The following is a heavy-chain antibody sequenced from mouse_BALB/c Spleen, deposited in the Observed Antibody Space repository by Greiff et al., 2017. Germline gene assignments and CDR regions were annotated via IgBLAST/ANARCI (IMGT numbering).Heavy chain of an antibody. Sequence: EVQLQQSGAELVQPGASVKLSCTASGFTITDSYMHWVKQRPEQGLEWIGRIDPANGNTKYDPKFQGKATITADTSSNTAYLQLSSLTSEDTAVYYCARDYGRAYWGQGTLVTVSA. CDR1: GFTITDSY. CDR3: ARDYGRAY. D-gene: IGHD1-1*01. V-gene: IGHV14-3*02. CDR2: IDPANGNT. J-gene: IGHJ3*01.